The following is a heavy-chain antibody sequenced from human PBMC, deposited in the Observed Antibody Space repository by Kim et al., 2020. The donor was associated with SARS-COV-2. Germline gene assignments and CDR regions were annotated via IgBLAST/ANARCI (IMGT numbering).Heavy chain of an antibody. D-gene: IGHD2-21*02. V-gene: IGHV1-69*13. CDR3: SVSGTAVDY. J-gene: IGHJ4*02. CDR1: GGTFTTYG. Sequence: SVKVSCKASGGTFTTYGFSWVRQAPGQGLQWMGGIIPITGTPNYAQKFQGRITISADESTSTVYMEVTSLRFDDTAIYYCSVSGTAVDYWGQGTLVTV. CDR2: IIPITGTP.